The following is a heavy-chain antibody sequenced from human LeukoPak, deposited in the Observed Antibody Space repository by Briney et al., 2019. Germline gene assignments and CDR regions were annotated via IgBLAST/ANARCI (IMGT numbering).Heavy chain of an antibody. CDR1: GYTFANYW. CDR3: ARKLGSRGVAAAGYDL. V-gene: IGHV5-51*01. D-gene: IGHD6-13*01. Sequence: GESLKISCKGSGYTFANYWIGWVRQMPGKGLEWMGIIYPGDSDTRYSPPFQGQVTISADKSISTAYLQWSSLKASDTAIFYCARKLGSRGVAAAGYDLWGQGTLVTVSS. J-gene: IGHJ5*02. CDR2: IYPGDSDT.